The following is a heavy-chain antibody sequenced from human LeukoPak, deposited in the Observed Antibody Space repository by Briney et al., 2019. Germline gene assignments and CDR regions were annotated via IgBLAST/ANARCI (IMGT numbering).Heavy chain of an antibody. CDR2: IYHGGST. CDR3: ARRPATSDYYYGMDV. Sequence: SETLSLTCTVSGGSISSGDYYWSWIRQPPGKGLEWIGHIYHGGSTYYNPSLKSRLTMSEDTSKNQFSLKLSSVTAADTAVYYCARRPATSDYYYGMDVWGQGTTVTVSS. D-gene: IGHD2-15*01. J-gene: IGHJ6*02. V-gene: IGHV4-30-4*01. CDR1: GGSISSGDYY.